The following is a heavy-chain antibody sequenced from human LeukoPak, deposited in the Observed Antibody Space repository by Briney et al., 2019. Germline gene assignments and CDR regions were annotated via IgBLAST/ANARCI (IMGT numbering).Heavy chain of an antibody. D-gene: IGHD3-22*01. CDR3: AREKVARITMIVVVIRLDAFDI. CDR2: INYSGST. J-gene: IGHJ3*02. CDR1: GGSISSSSYY. V-gene: IGHV4-39*07. Sequence: SETLSLTCPVSGGSISSSSYYWDWIRQPPGKGLEWIGTINYSGSTYYNPSLKSRVTISVDTSKNQFSLKLSSVTAADTAVYYCAREKVARITMIVVVIRLDAFDIWGQGTMVTVSS.